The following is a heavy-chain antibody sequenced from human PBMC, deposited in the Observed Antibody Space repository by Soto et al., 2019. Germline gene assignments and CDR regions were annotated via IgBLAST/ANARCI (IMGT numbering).Heavy chain of an antibody. D-gene: IGHD2-2*01. CDR3: AKGGVGYCSTTSCLFHFDY. Sequence: EVQLLESGGGLVQTGGSLRLSCAASGFTFSTYAMSWVRQAPGKGLEWVSTISGSADATFYADSVKGRFVIFRDNYRAMFYLQMNCLRAEDTAVYYCAKGGVGYCSTTSCLFHFDYWGPGTLATVSS. CDR2: ISGSADAT. V-gene: IGHV3-23*01. J-gene: IGHJ4*02. CDR1: GFTFSTYA.